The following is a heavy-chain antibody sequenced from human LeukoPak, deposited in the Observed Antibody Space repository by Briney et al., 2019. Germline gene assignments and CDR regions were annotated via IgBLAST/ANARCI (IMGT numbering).Heavy chain of an antibody. Sequence: GGSLRLSCAASGFTFSSYNMNWVRQAPGMGLEWVSSITSGSSYIYYADSVKGRFTISRDNSKNTLYLQMNSLRAEDTAVYYCAKDWVGASSYYFDYWGQGTLVTVSS. CDR2: ITSGSSYI. J-gene: IGHJ4*02. CDR3: AKDWVGASSYYFDY. CDR1: GFTFSSYN. V-gene: IGHV3-21*01. D-gene: IGHD1-26*01.